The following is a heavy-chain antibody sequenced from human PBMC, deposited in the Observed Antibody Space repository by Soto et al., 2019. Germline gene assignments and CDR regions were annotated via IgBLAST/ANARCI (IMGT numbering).Heavy chain of an antibody. Sequence: GGSLRLSCAASGFAFSSYAMSWVRQAPGKGLEWVSAISGSGVSTYYADSVKGRFTLSRDNSKNTLYLQMNSLRAEDTAVYYCAKRRSDGGSVDYWGQGTLVTVSS. CDR3: AKRRSDGGSVDY. CDR1: GFAFSSYA. CDR2: ISGSGVST. J-gene: IGHJ4*02. D-gene: IGHD1-26*01. V-gene: IGHV3-23*01.